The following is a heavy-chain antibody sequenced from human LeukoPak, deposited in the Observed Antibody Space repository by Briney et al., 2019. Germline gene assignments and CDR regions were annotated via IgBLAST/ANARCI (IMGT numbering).Heavy chain of an antibody. CDR3: AREIGSSSWYLPVRYYYYGMDV. D-gene: IGHD6-13*01. CDR1: GYTFTGYY. CDR2: INPNSGGT. V-gene: IGHV1-2*02. J-gene: IGHJ6*02. Sequence: ASVKVSCKASGYTFTGYYMHWVRQAPGQGLEWMGWINPNSGGTNYAQKFQGRVTMTRDTAISTAYMELSRLRSDDTAVYYCAREIGSSSWYLPVRYYYYGMDVWGQGTTVTVSS.